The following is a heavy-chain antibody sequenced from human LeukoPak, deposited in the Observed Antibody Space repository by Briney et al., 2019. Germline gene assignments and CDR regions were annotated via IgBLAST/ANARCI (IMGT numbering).Heavy chain of an antibody. D-gene: IGHD3-10*01. CDR2: IYQSGST. Sequence: PSQTLSLTCAVSGGSISSGANSWSWIRQPPGRGLEWIGYIYQSGSTYYNPSLKSRVTISIDRSKNQFSLNLTSVAAADTAVYYCARRPSGSFFDCWGQGTLVTVSS. J-gene: IGHJ4*02. V-gene: IGHV4-30-2*01. CDR1: GGSISSGANS. CDR3: ARRPSGSFFDC.